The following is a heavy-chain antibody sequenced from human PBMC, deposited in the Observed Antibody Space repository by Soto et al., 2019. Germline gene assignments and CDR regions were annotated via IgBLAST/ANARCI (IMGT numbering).Heavy chain of an antibody. CDR1: GYPFTHYG. D-gene: IGHD3-3*01. Sequence: ASVKVSCKSSGYPFTHYGITWVRQAPGQGLEWMGWISPYNGNTNYAQKFQGRVTITADESTSTAYMELSSLRSEDTAVYYCARDVGDFWSGLHLDVWGQGTTVTVSS. V-gene: IGHV1-18*01. J-gene: IGHJ6*02. CDR2: ISPYNGNT. CDR3: ARDVGDFWSGLHLDV.